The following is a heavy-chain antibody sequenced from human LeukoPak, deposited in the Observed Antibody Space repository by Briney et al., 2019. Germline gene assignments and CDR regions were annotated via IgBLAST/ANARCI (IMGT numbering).Heavy chain of an antibody. CDR2: IFHGGST. J-gene: IGHJ6*03. CDR3: ARVASPTITIFGVVHYYYYYMDV. Sequence: SETLSLTCAVSGYSISGAYYWGWIRQPPGKGLEWIGNIFHGGSTYYNPSLTSRVTISVDTSKNQFSLKLSSVTAADTAVYYCARVASPTITIFGVVHYYYYYMDVWGKGTTVTVSS. D-gene: IGHD3-3*01. V-gene: IGHV4-38-2*01. CDR1: GYSISGAYY.